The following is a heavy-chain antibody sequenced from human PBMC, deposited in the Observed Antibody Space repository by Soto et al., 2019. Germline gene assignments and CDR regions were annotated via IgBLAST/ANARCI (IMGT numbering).Heavy chain of an antibody. D-gene: IGHD2-21*02. CDR1: GFSFIDYA. V-gene: IGHV3-23*01. J-gene: IGHJ5*02. CDR2: IGGRGGNA. CDR3: AKARHSGDFAGSYDS. Sequence: GSLRLSCAASGFSFIDYAINWVRQVPGRGLEYVAGIGGRGGNAFYADSMKGRFSISRDNSKNTVYPHMHNPRVDDSAMYYCAKARHSGDFAGSYDSWGQGTLVTVSS.